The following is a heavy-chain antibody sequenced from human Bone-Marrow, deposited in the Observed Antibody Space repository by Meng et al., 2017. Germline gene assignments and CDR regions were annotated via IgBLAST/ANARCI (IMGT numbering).Heavy chain of an antibody. CDR1: GFTFSSYG. J-gene: IGHJ4*02. Sequence: GESLKISCAASGFTFSSYGMHWVRQAPGKGLEWAAVIWYDGSNKYYADSVKGRFTISRDNSKNTLYLQMNSPRAEDTAVYYCARDWRTRQYIAVAGQVIDYWGQGTLVTVSS. CDR3: ARDWRTRQYIAVAGQVIDY. D-gene: IGHD6-19*01. V-gene: IGHV3-33*01. CDR2: IWYDGSNK.